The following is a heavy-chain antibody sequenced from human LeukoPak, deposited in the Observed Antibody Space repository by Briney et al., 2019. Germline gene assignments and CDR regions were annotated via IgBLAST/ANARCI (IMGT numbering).Heavy chain of an antibody. CDR1: GFTFSRHG. CDR3: ARDRAWNYFDY. V-gene: IGHV3-30*03. J-gene: IGHJ4*02. Sequence: GRSLGLSCAPSGFTFSRHGMHWVRQAPGKGLEWVAIISNDGSRKYYAHSVEGRFTISRDNSKNTLYLQMDSLRAEDTAVYYCARDRAWNYFDYWGQGTLVTVSS. D-gene: IGHD3-3*01. CDR2: ISNDGSRK.